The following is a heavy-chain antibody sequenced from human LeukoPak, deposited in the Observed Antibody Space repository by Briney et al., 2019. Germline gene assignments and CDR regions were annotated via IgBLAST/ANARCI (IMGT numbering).Heavy chain of an antibody. CDR2: ISHGGST. CDR1: GGSFSDYY. V-gene: IGHV4-34*01. J-gene: IGHJ4*02. D-gene: IGHD2-21*01. CDR3: ARERIVDASMATSFDY. Sequence: SETLSLTCAVYGGSFSDYYWTWIRQPPGKGLEWIGEISHGGSTNYKASLKSRVTISVDTSKNQFSLKLNSVTAADTAVYYCARERIVDASMATSFDYWGQGTLVTVSS.